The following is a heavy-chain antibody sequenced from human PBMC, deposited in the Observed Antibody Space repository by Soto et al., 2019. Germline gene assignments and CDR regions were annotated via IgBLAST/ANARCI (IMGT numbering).Heavy chain of an antibody. CDR3: ARSSYYDSSGYYHPRHWFDP. V-gene: IGHV1-69*13. J-gene: IGHJ5*02. Sequence: SVKVSCKASGGTFSSYAISWVRQAPGQGLEWMGGIIPIFGTANYAQKFQGRVTITADESTSTAYMELSSLRSEDTAVYYCARSSYYDSSGYYHPRHWFDPWGQGTLVTVSS. CDR2: IIPIFGTA. D-gene: IGHD3-22*01. CDR1: GGTFSSYA.